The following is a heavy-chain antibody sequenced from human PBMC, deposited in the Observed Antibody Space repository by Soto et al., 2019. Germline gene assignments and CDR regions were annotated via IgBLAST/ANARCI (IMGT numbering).Heavy chain of an antibody. CDR3: ARHRIEVVWRGFDF. CDR2: SSYNGGT. D-gene: IGHD1-1*01. J-gene: IGHJ4*02. CDR1: ADSSTISNSY. Sequence: ETLSLTCTVSADSSTISNSYWGWLRQPPGKGLQWIGSSSYNGGTFYNPSLKGRVAISVDTSKKQSSLQVTSVTAADTAVYYCARHRIEVVWRGFDFWGQGSPVTVSS. V-gene: IGHV4-39*01.